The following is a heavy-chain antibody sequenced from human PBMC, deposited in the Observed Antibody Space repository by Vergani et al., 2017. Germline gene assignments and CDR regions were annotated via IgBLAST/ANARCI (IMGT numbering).Heavy chain of an antibody. V-gene: IGHV1-2*02. CDR3: ARGGKLISMLPPGDGFDY. J-gene: IGHJ4*02. CDR2: INPNSGGP. Sequence: QVQLVQSGAEVKKPGASVKVSCKASGYTFTGYYMHWVRQAPGQGLEWMGWINPNSGGPNYAQKFQGRVTMTRDTSISTAYMELSRLRSDDTAVYYCARGGKLISMLPPGDGFDYWGQGTLVTVSS. D-gene: IGHD3-16*01. CDR1: GYTFTGYY.